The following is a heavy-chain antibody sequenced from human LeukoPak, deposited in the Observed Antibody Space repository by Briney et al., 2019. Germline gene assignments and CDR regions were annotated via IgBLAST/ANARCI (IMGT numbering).Heavy chain of an antibody. CDR2: IHYSGGT. J-gene: IGHJ4*02. Sequence: SETLSLTCTVSGGSISTYYWSWIRQPPGKGLEWIGYIHYSGGTYYDSSLKSRVTISVDTSKNQFSLKLSSVTAADTAVYYCARDLAVGGAPGYWGQGTLVTVSS. V-gene: IGHV4-59*01. CDR1: GGSISTYY. CDR3: ARDLAVGGAPGY. D-gene: IGHD2-15*01.